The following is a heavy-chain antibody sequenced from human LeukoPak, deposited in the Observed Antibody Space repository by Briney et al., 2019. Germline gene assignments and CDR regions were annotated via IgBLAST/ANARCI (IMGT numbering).Heavy chain of an antibody. Sequence: PGGSLRLSCAASGFTFSSYAMHWVRQAPGKGLEWVAVISYDGSNKYYADSVKGRFTISRDNSKNTPYLQMNSLRAEDTAVYYCARDLGDYDFDYWGQGTLVTVSS. D-gene: IGHD4-17*01. V-gene: IGHV3-30*04. CDR3: ARDLGDYDFDY. J-gene: IGHJ4*02. CDR1: GFTFSSYA. CDR2: ISYDGSNK.